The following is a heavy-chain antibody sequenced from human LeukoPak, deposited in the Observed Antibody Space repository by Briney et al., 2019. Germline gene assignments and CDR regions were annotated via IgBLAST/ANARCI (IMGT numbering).Heavy chain of an antibody. Sequence: ASETLSLTCTVSGGSISSYYWSWIRQPPGKGLEWIGYIYYSGSTNYNPSLKGRVTISVDTSKNQFSLKLSSVTAADTAVYYCARRWRGTAMVFYDAFDIWGQGTMVTVSS. CDR3: ARRWRGTAMVFYDAFDI. V-gene: IGHV4-59*08. CDR1: GGSISSYY. D-gene: IGHD5-18*01. CDR2: IYYSGST. J-gene: IGHJ3*02.